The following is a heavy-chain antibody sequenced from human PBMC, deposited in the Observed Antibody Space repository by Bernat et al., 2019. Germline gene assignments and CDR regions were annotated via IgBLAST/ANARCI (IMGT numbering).Heavy chain of an antibody. CDR2: ISSSGSTI. V-gene: IGHV3-48*03. J-gene: IGHJ4*02. D-gene: IGHD3-10*01. Sequence: EVQLVESGGGLVQPGGSLRLSCAASGFTFSSYEMNWVRQAPGKGLEWVSYISSSGSTIYYADTVKGRFTLSRDNAKNSLYLQMNRLGAEDTAVYYCARDSHVRSVRGGGFDYWGQGTLVTVSS. CDR1: GFTFSSYE. CDR3: ARDSHVRSVRGGGFDY.